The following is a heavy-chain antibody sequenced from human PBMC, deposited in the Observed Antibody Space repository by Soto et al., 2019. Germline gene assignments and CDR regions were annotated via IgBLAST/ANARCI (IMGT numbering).Heavy chain of an antibody. D-gene: IGHD6-6*01. J-gene: IGHJ4*02. CDR3: AREGAARRDFDY. V-gene: IGHV4-34*01. CDR2: INHSGST. Sequence: SKTLSLTCAVYGGSFSGYYWSWIRQPPGKGLEWIGEINHSGSTNYNPSLKSRVTISVDTSKNQFSLKLSSVTAADTAVYYCAREGAARRDFDYWGQGTLVTVSS. CDR1: GGSFSGYY.